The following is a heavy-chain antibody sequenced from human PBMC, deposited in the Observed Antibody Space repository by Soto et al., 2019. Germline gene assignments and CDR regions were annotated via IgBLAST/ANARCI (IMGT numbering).Heavy chain of an antibody. CDR3: ARVAPAAEAWFGP. CDR1: GYTFSNYG. D-gene: IGHD2-2*01. V-gene: IGHV1-18*01. CDR2: ISLYSDGT. Sequence: QVQLVQSGGEVKRPGASVKVSCKTSGYTFSNYGITWVRQAPGQPLEWLGWISLYSDGTNYAQKFQGRVSMTTDTSTTPAYRERRRLRSDDTAVYYCARVAPAAEAWFGPWCQGALLTVSS. J-gene: IGHJ5*02.